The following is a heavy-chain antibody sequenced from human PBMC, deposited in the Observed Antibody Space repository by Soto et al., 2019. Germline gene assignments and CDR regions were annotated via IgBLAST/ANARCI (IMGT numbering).Heavy chain of an antibody. D-gene: IGHD3-10*01. CDR3: ARDRSGSWCVDY. Sequence: QVQLVESGGGVVQSGRSLRLSCAASGFTLSGYGLHRVRQAPDKGLEWVAVISYDGSNIYYADSVKGRFTISRDHSKNTLYLQMNGLRAEDTAVYYCARDRSGSWCVDYWGQGTLVTVSS. V-gene: IGHV3-30*03. CDR1: GFTLSGYG. CDR2: ISYDGSNI. J-gene: IGHJ4*02.